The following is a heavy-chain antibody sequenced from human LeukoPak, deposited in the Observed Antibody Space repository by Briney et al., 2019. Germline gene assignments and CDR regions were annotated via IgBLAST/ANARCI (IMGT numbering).Heavy chain of an antibody. CDR3: ARNPPSQNYYDSSGYYLDYFDY. J-gene: IGHJ4*02. D-gene: IGHD3-22*01. Sequence: ETLSLTCTVSGGSISSSSYYWGWIRQPPGKGLEWIGSIYYSGSTYYNPSLKSRVTISVDTSKNQFSLKLSSVTAADTAVYYCARNPPSQNYYDSSGYYLDYFDYWGQGTLVTVSS. CDR2: IYYSGST. CDR1: GGSISSSSYY. V-gene: IGHV4-39*07.